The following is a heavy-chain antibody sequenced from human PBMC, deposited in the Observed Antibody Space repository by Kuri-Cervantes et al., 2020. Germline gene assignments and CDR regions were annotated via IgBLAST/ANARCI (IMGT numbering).Heavy chain of an antibody. D-gene: IGHD1-26*01. CDR1: GFTFSSYG. CDR2: IWYDGSNK. CDR3: ARDRGIIVGATSGYFDY. Sequence: GESLKISCAASGFTFSSYGMHWVRQAPGKGLEWVAVIWYDGSNKYYADSVKGRFTISRDNSKNTLYLQMNSLRAEDTAVYYCARDRGIIVGATSGYFDYWGQGTLVTVSS. V-gene: IGHV3-33*01. J-gene: IGHJ4*02.